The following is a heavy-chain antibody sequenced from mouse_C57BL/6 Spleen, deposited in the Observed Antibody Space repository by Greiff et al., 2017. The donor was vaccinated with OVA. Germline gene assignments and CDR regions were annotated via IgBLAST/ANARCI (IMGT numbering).Heavy chain of an antibody. CDR1: GYTFTSYW. Sequence: VQLQQHGATQVKPGASVKLSCKASGYTFTSYWMQWVKQRPGQGLEWIGEIDPSDSYTNYNQKFKGKATLTVDTSSSTAYMQLSSLTSEDSAVYYCTPYSNYGYFDVWGTGTTVTVSS. V-gene: IGHV1-50*01. J-gene: IGHJ1*03. CDR3: TPYSNYGYFDV. CDR2: IDPSDSYT. D-gene: IGHD2-5*01.